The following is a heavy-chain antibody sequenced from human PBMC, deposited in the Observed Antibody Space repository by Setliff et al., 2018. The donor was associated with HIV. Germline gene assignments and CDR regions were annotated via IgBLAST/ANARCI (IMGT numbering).Heavy chain of an antibody. D-gene: IGHD5-12*01. CDR1: GYTFTGYN. CDR3: AREVAATLFDY. V-gene: IGHV1-2*02. Sequence: ASVKVSCKASGYTFTGYNLHWLRQAPGQGLEWLGVINPGSGATIYAPRYQGRVTMTTDTSTSTAYMELRSLRSDDTAVYYCAREVAATLFDYWGQGTLVTVSS. CDR2: INPGSGAT. J-gene: IGHJ4*02.